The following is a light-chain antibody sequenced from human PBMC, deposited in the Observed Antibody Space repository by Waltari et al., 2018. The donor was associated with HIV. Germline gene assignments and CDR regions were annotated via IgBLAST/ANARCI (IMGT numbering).Light chain of an antibody. CDR3: ATWDDSLGFWL. J-gene: IGLJ3*02. CDR1: RSNLGTNY. CDR2: RNE. Sequence: QSVLTQPPSASGTPGQRVTISCSRSRSNLGTNYVYWYRQVPGTAPKLLIYRNEQRPSGVPDRFSGSKSGTSASLAISELLSEYESDDHCATWDDSLGFWLFGGGTKLTVL. V-gene: IGLV1-47*01.